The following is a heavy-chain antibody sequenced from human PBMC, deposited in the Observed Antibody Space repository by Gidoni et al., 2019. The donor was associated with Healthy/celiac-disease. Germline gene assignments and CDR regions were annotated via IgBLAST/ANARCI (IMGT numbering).Heavy chain of an antibody. J-gene: IGHJ6*02. D-gene: IGHD3-9*01. Sequence: QVQLQESGPGLVKPSEPLSLTCTVPGGSIRSYYWSWIRQPPGKGLEWIGYIYYSVSTNYNPSLKRRVTISVDTSKNQFSRKLSSVTAADTAVYYCARDGVGGTGFVESMDVWGQGTTVTVSS. CDR3: ARDGVGGTGFVESMDV. CDR2: IYYSVST. CDR1: GGSIRSYY. V-gene: IGHV4-59*01.